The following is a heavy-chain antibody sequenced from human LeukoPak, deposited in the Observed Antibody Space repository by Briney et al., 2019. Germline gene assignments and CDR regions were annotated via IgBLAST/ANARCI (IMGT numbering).Heavy chain of an antibody. D-gene: IGHD3-10*01. J-gene: IGHJ5*02. V-gene: IGHV4-34*01. CDR3: ARMASIGWFDP. Sequence: SETLSLTCAVYGASFSRDYWSWIRQPPGKGLEWIGEVNQSGSTKYNPSLKSRVTISVDTSKNQFSLKLSSVTVADTAVYYCARMASIGWFDPWGQGTLVTVSS. CDR2: VNQSGST. CDR1: GASFSRDY.